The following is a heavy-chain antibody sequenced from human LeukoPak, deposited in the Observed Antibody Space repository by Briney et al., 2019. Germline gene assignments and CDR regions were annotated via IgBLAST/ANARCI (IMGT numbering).Heavy chain of an antibody. CDR2: INHSGST. D-gene: IGHD2-15*01. J-gene: IGHJ3*02. V-gene: IGHV4-34*01. CDR3: ARGDYCSGGSCYDDAFDI. Sequence: PGXGXXWXGEINHSGSTNYNPSLKSRVTISVDTSKNQFSLKLSSVTAADTAVYYCARGDYCSGGSCYDDAFDIWGQGTMVTVSS.